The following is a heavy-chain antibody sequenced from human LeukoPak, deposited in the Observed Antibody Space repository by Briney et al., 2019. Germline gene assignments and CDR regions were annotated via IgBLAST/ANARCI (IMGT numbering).Heavy chain of an antibody. V-gene: IGHV1-2*02. CDR3: ARDHLGRDAFDI. Sequence: GASVKVSCKASGRTFSSYAISWVRQAPGKGLEWMGWINPNSGGTNYAQKFQGRVTMTRDTSISTAYMELSRLRSDDTAVYYCARDHLGRDAFDIWGQGTMVTVSS. J-gene: IGHJ3*02. D-gene: IGHD2-15*01. CDR1: GRTFSSYA. CDR2: INPNSGGT.